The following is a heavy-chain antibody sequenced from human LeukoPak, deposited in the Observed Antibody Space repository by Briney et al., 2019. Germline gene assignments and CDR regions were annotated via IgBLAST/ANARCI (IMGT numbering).Heavy chain of an antibody. V-gene: IGHV4-59*08. Sequence: PSETLSLTCTVSGGSISSYYWSWIRQPPGKGLEWIGYIYYSGSTNYNPSLKSRVTISVDTSKNQFSLKLSSVTAPDTAVYYCARGRDYYGSGSYLFDYWGQGTLVTVSS. CDR3: ARGRDYYGSGSYLFDY. CDR2: IYYSGST. J-gene: IGHJ4*02. D-gene: IGHD3-10*01. CDR1: GGSISSYY.